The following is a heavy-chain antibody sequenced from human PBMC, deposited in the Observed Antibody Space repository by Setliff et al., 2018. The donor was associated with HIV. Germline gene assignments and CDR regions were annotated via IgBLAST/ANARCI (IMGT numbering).Heavy chain of an antibody. J-gene: IGHJ3*02. V-gene: IGHV4-39*01. D-gene: IGHD3-22*01. CDR2: IYYSGST. Sequence: SETLSLTCTVSGGSISSSSYYWGWIRQPPGKGLEWIGSIYYSGSTYYNPSLKSRVTISVDTSKNQFSLKLSSVTAADTAVYYCARHSITLVVGVPERDDAFDIWGQGTMVTVSS. CDR1: GGSISSSSYY. CDR3: ARHSITLVVGVPERDDAFDI.